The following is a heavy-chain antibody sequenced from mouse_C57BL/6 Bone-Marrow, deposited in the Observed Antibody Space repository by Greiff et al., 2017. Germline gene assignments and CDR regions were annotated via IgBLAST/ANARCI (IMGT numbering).Heavy chain of an antibody. CDR1: GYTFTDYY. V-gene: IGHV1-26*01. J-gene: IGHJ2*01. CDR2: INPNNGGT. D-gene: IGHD6-5*01. CDR3: ASDAYVPCRY. Sequence: VQLQQSGPELVKPGASVKISCKASGYTFTDYYMNWVKQSHGKSLEWIGDINPNNGGTSYNQKFKGKATLTVDKSSSTAYMELRSLTSEDSAVYYCASDAYVPCRYWGQGTTLTVSS.